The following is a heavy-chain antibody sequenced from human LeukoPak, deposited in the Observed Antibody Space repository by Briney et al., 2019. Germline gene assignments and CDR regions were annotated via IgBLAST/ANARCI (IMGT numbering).Heavy chain of an antibody. V-gene: IGHV1-46*01. J-gene: IGHJ3*02. CDR2: INPSGGST. CDR3: ARDHPYSGSHLGDAFDI. Sequence: ASVKVSCKASGYTFTSYYMHWVRQAPGQGLEWMGIINPSGGSTSYAQKFQGRVTMTRDTSTSTAYMELSSLRSEDTAVYYCARDHPYSGSHLGDAFDIWGQGTMVTVSS. D-gene: IGHD1-26*01. CDR1: GYTFTSYY.